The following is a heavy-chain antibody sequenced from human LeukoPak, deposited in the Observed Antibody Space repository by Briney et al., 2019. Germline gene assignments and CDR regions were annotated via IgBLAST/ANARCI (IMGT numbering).Heavy chain of an antibody. J-gene: IGHJ4*02. Sequence: GGSLRLSCAASGFTASNNYMSWVRQAPGKGLEWVSVIYSGGRTYYADSVKGRFTISRDNSKNTLYLQMNSLRAEDTAVYYCARESSSGYYLAFWGQGTLVTVSS. CDR2: IYSGGRT. V-gene: IGHV3-66*01. D-gene: IGHD3-22*01. CDR3: ARESSSGYYLAF. CDR1: GFTASNNY.